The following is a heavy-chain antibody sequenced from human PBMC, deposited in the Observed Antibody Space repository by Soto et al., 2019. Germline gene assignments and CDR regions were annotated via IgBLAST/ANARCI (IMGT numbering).Heavy chain of an antibody. J-gene: IGHJ4*02. D-gene: IGHD2-8*02. Sequence: QVQLQQWGAGLLKPSETLSLTCAVYGGSFSGYYWTWIRQPPGTGLEWIGEINHSGSTNYNPSHKSRGTISVDTSKNQFSLKLTSVTAADTAVYYCARDKITGLFDYWGQGTLVTVSS. V-gene: IGHV4-34*01. CDR2: INHSGST. CDR1: GGSFSGYY. CDR3: ARDKITGLFDY.